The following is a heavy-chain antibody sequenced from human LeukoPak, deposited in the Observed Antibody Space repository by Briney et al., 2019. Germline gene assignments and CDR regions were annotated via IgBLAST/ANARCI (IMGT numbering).Heavy chain of an antibody. V-gene: IGHV2-5*02. CDR1: GFSLTTSGVG. Sequence: ESGPTLVNPTPPLTLTCTFSGFSLTTSGVGVGWIRQPPGKALEWLAVIYWDDDKRYSPSLKSRLTITKDTSKDQVVLTMTNMDPVDTATYYCAHSRYYYHSSGYDYEYWGQGTLVTVSS. D-gene: IGHD3-22*01. CDR2: IYWDDDK. CDR3: AHSRYYYHSSGYDYEY. J-gene: IGHJ4*02.